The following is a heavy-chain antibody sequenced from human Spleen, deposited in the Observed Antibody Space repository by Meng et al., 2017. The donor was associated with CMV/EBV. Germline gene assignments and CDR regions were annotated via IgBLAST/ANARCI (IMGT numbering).Heavy chain of an antibody. D-gene: IGHD3-22*01. Sequence: SGYTFTGYYMHWVRQATGPGLEWMGLINPSGGSTSYAQKFQGSVTMTSDTSTSTVYMELSSLRSEDTAVYYCARVSDSSGYYHYDYWGQGTLVTVSS. CDR1: GYTFTGYY. CDR3: ARVSDSSGYYHYDY. CDR2: INPSGGST. J-gene: IGHJ4*02. V-gene: IGHV1-46*01.